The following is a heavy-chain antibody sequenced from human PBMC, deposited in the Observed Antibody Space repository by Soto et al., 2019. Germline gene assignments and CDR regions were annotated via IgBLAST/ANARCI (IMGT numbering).Heavy chain of an antibody. D-gene: IGHD3-16*02. CDR1: GFTFSSYG. CDR2: IWYDGSNK. V-gene: IGHV3-33*08. Sequence: LRLSCAASGFTFSSYGMHWVRQAPGKGLEWVAVIWYDGSNKYYADSVKGRFTISRDNSKNTLYLQMNSLRAEDTAVYYCARDHITSYRPFDYWGQGTLVTAPQ. J-gene: IGHJ4*02. CDR3: ARDHITSYRPFDY.